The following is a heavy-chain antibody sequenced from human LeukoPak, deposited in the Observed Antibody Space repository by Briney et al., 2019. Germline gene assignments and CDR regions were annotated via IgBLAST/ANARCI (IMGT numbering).Heavy chain of an antibody. V-gene: IGHV4-38-2*02. CDR2: IYHSGST. Sequence: SETLSLTCTVSGYSISSGYYWGWIRQPPGKGLEWIGSIYHSGSTYYNPSLKSRVTISVDTSKNQFSLKLSSVTAADTAVYYCARDPDVGWFDPWGQGTLVTVSS. J-gene: IGHJ5*02. CDR1: GYSISSGYY. CDR3: ARDPDVGWFDP. D-gene: IGHD1-14*01.